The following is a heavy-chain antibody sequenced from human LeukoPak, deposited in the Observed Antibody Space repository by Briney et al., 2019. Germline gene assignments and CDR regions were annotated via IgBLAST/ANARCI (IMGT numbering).Heavy chain of an antibody. CDR1: GGSFSDYY. Sequence: PSETLSLTCAVYGGSFSDYYWSWIRQPPGKGLEWIGEINDSGSANYNPSFKSRVTISADTSKNQFSLKVISLTAADTAVYYCARGGYSYGHKEREFDSWGQGTLVTVSS. CDR3: ARGGYSYGHKEREFDS. J-gene: IGHJ4*02. V-gene: IGHV4-34*01. D-gene: IGHD5-12*01. CDR2: INDSGSA.